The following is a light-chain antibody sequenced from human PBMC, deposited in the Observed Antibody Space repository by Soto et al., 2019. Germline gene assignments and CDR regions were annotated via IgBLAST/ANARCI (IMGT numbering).Light chain of an antibody. CDR1: QSVSSN. Sequence: EIVMTQSPATLSVSPGERATLSCRASQSVSSNLAWYQQKPGQAPRLLIYGASTRATGIPARFSGSGSGTACTRTISSLQSEEWAVYYCQQYNNGPYTFGQGTKLEIK. CDR2: GAS. CDR3: QQYNNGPYT. V-gene: IGKV3-15*01. J-gene: IGKJ2*01.